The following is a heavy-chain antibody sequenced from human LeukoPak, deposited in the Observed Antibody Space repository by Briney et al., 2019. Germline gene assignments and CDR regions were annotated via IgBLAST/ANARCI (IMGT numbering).Heavy chain of an antibody. CDR1: GFTFSSYA. J-gene: IGHJ3*02. CDR3: TTDAPEYCSSTSCYTRAFDI. D-gene: IGHD2-2*02. CDR2: ISYDGSNE. V-gene: IGHV3-30-3*01. Sequence: GRSLRLSCAASGFTFSSYAMHWVRQAPGKGLEWVAAISYDGSNEYYADSVKGRFTISRDNSKNTLYLQMNSLRAEDTAVYYCTTDAPEYCSSTSCYTRAFDIWGQGTMVTVSS.